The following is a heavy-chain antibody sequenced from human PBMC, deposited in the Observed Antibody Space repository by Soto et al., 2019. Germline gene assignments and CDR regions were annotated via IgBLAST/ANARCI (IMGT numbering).Heavy chain of an antibody. D-gene: IGHD3-3*01. CDR3: AKDGFGGASDY. J-gene: IGHJ4*02. Sequence: EVQLLESGGGFAQPGGSLRLSCAASGFTFSSYAMHWVRQAPGRGLEWVSTISGSGTNIYYADSVQGRFIISRDNSQNTLFLQMTSLRVDDAATYYCAKDGFGGASDYWGQGTHVTVSS. V-gene: IGHV3-23*01. CDR2: ISGSGTNI. CDR1: GFTFSSYA.